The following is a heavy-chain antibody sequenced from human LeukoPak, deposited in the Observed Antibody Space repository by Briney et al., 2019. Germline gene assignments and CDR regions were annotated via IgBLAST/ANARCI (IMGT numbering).Heavy chain of an antibody. CDR1: GYTFTGYY. CDR2: INPNSGGT. CDR3: ASYALRSGWYIDY. V-gene: IGHV1-2*02. J-gene: IGHJ4*02. D-gene: IGHD6-25*01. Sequence: ASVKVSCKASGYTFTGYYMHWVRQAPGQGLEWMGWINPNSGGTNYAQKLQGRVTMTTDTSTSTAYMELRSLRSDDTAVYYCASYALRSGWYIDYWGQGTLVTVSS.